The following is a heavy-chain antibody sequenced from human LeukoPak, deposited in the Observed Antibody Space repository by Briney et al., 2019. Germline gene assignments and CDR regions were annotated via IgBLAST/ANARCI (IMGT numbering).Heavy chain of an antibody. Sequence: SETLSLTCAVSGGSISSSNWWSWVRQPPGKGLEWIGEIYHSGSTNYNPSLKSRVTISIDKSKNQFSLKLSSVTAADTAVYYCARDDSSGYYIDYWGQGTLVTVSS. CDR2: IYHSGST. J-gene: IGHJ4*02. D-gene: IGHD3-22*01. V-gene: IGHV4-4*02. CDR1: GGSISSSNW. CDR3: ARDDSSGYYIDY.